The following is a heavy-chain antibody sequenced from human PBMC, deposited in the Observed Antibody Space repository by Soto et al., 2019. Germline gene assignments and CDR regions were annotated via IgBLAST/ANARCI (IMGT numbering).Heavy chain of an antibody. CDR2: IYHSGST. D-gene: IGHD6-19*01. V-gene: IGHV4-30-2*01. CDR1: GGSISSGGYS. Sequence: TSETLSLTCAVSGGSISSGGYSWSWIRQPPGKGLEWIGYIYHSGSTYYNPPLKSRVTISVDRSKNQFSLKLSSVTAADTAVYYCARGYSSGWYGPDVWGQGTTVTVSS. CDR3: ARGYSSGWYGPDV. J-gene: IGHJ6*02.